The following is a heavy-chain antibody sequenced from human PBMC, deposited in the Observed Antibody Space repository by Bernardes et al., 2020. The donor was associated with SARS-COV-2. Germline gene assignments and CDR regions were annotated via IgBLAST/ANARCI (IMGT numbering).Heavy chain of an antibody. CDR2: INSDGGST. J-gene: IGHJ4*02. CDR1: GFTLSNYW. V-gene: IGHV3-74*01. D-gene: IGHD5-12*01. CDR3: VRGPSGGYGRFEY. Sequence: GGALRLSRAAPGFTLSNYWMHWVRPTPGEGAGWVSRINSDGGSTSYADSVKGRFTISRDNAKNTLYLQMNSLTDEDTAVYYCVRGPSGGYGRFEYWGQGTLVTVSS.